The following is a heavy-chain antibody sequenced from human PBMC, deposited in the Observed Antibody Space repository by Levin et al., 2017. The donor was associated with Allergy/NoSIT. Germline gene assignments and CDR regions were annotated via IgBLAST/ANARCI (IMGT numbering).Heavy chain of an antibody. V-gene: IGHV2-5*02. CDR3: AHKVAYYGVGVRGGWFDP. J-gene: IGHJ5*02. CDR2: IYWDDDK. CDR1: GFSLTTNGVG. D-gene: IGHD2-21*01. Sequence: ESGPTLVKPTQTLTLTCTFSGFSLTTNGVGVGWIRQPPGKALEWLALIYWDDDKRYSPSLKSRLTITKDTSKNQVVLRMTDMDPVDTATYSCAHKVAYYGVGVRGGWFDPWGQGILVTVSS.